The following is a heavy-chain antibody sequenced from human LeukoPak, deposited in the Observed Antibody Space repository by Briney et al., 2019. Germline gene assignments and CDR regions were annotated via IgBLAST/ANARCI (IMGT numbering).Heavy chain of an antibody. V-gene: IGHV4-59*01. J-gene: IGHJ4*02. Sequence: PSETLSLTCTVSGGSISFYYWSWLRQPPGKGLEWIGYIYYSGTTNYNPSLKSRVTISVDTSKNHFSLKLSSVTAADTAVYYCARDRGSYVDYWGQGTLVTVSS. CDR2: IYYSGTT. CDR3: ARDRGSYVDY. D-gene: IGHD1-26*01. CDR1: GGSISFYY.